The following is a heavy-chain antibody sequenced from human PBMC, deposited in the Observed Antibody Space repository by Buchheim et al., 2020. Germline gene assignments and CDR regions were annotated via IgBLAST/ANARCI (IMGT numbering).Heavy chain of an antibody. CDR3: AREPRLRFFGYMDV. Sequence: QVQLQQWGAGLLKPSETLSLTCAVYGGSFSGYYWSWIRQPPGKGLEWIGEINHSGSTNYNPSLKSRVTISVDTSKNQFSLKLSAVTAADTAVYYCAREPRLRFFGYMDVWGKGTT. J-gene: IGHJ6*03. V-gene: IGHV4-34*01. CDR1: GGSFSGYY. D-gene: IGHD2-21*01. CDR2: INHSGST.